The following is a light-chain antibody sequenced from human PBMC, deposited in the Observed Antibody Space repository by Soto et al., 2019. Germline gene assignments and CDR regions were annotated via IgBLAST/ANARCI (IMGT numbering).Light chain of an antibody. V-gene: IGKV3-20*01. CDR2: GAS. CDR1: QSVSSNY. J-gene: IGKJ1*01. Sequence: EIVLTQSPGTLSLSPGERATLSCRASQSVSSNYLAWYQQKPGQAPRLLIYGASSRATGIPDRFSGSGSGTDFTLTISRLVPEDYAVYYCQQYGSSPRTFGQGTTVEIK. CDR3: QQYGSSPRT.